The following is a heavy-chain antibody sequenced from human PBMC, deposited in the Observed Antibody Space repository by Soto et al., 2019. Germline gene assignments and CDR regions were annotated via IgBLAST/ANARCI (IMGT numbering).Heavy chain of an antibody. Sequence: SETLSLTCFVSGYSITAGGYYWSWIRHHPGKGLGWIGSFYSSGSIIYNPSLRSRVSISGDTSSNQFSMSLTSVTAADTARYYCARMYSSGSGWFHPWGQGTLVTVSS. J-gene: IGHJ5*02. CDR3: ARMYSSGSGWFHP. D-gene: IGHD6-19*01. V-gene: IGHV4-31*03. CDR1: GYSITAGGYY. CDR2: FYSSGSI.